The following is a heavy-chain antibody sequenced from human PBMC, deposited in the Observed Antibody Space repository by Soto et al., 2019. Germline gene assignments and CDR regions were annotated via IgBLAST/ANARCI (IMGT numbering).Heavy chain of an antibody. CDR2: ISWKSDSE. CDR1: GSTFDDHA. D-gene: IGHD2-2*01. Sequence: EVLLLESGVVLVQPGGSLRLSFEASGSTFDDHAMNWFRHRPGGGLGGGAGISWKSDSEGYADSVKGRFSISRDNIQHSVHLQMNSLRPEDTALYYCARDTGLYHDGMDVWGQGTRVTVSS. J-gene: IGHJ6*02. CDR3: ARDTGLYHDGMDV. V-gene: IGHV3-9*01.